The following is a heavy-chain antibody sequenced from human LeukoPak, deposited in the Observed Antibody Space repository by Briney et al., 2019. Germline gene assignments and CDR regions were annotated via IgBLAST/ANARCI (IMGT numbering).Heavy chain of an antibody. CDR2: ISSSSSYI. J-gene: IGHJ6*03. CDR1: GFTFSTYS. V-gene: IGHV3-21*01. CDR3: ARDKGGGSTSLRPYYYYYMDV. D-gene: IGHD2-2*01. Sequence: GGSLRLSCAASGFTFSTYSMNWVRQAPGKGLEWVSSISSSSSYIYYADSVKGRFTISRDNAKNTLYLQMNSLRAEDTAVYYCARDKGGGSTSLRPYYYYYMDVWGKGTTVTVSS.